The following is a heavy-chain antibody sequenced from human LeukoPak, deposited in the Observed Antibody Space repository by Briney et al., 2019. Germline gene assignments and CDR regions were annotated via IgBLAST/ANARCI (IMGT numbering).Heavy chain of an antibody. CDR3: ARNETTGLQRTPYYHSYVDV. CDR1: GGSITNNAYY. V-gene: IGHV4-39*01. D-gene: IGHD4-11*01. Sequence: SETLSLTCTVSGGSITNNAYYWAWIRQPPGKGLEWIGSIYYSGSTHYNPSLQSRITIAVDTSKNQFSLKLSSVTAADTAVYYCARNETTGLQRTPYYHSYVDVWGKGTTVTVSS. J-gene: IGHJ6*03. CDR2: IYYSGST.